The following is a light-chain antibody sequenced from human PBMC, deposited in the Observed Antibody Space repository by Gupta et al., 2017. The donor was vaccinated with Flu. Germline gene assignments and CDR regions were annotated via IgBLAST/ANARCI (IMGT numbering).Light chain of an antibody. Sequence: GGNNIGSKSLHWYHQKPGQAPVLVVYDNSDRPSGIPERFSGSNSGNTATLTISRVEAGDDADYYCQVWDSGSDQYVFATGTKVTVL. V-gene: IGLV3-21*02. J-gene: IGLJ1*01. CDR2: DNS. CDR3: QVWDSGSDQYV. CDR1: NIGSKS.